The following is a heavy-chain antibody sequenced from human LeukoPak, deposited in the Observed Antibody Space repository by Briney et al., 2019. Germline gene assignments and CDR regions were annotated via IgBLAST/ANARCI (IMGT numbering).Heavy chain of an antibody. V-gene: IGHV3-33*01. D-gene: IGHD2-2*01. CDR3: ARRTRAYDFDY. J-gene: IGHJ4*02. CDR1: GFTFGSYG. Sequence: PGGSLRLSCAASGFTFGSYGMHWVRQAPGKGLEWVAVIWFDGSNKYYADSVKGRFTISRGNSKNTLYLQMNSLRAEDTAVYYCARRTRAYDFDYWGQGTLVTVSS. CDR2: IWFDGSNK.